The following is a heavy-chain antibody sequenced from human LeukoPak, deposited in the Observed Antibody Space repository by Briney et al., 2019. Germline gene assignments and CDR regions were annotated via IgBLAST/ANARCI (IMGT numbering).Heavy chain of an antibody. CDR3: ARFPTDSSTLFDY. D-gene: IGHD6-13*01. CDR2: IYPGDSDT. Sequence: GESPKISCKVAGYNFATYWIGWVRQMSGKGLEWMGIIYPGDSDTRYSPSFQGQVTISADKSVTTAYLQWSSLTASDTAMYYCARFPTDSSTLFDYWGQGTLVTVSS. J-gene: IGHJ4*02. V-gene: IGHV5-51*01. CDR1: GYNFATYW.